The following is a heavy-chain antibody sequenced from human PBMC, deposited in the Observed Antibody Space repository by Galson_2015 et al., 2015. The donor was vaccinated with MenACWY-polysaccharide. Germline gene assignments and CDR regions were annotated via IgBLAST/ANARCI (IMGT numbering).Heavy chain of an antibody. CDR1: GFTFSNYA. V-gene: IGHV3-23*01. CDR2: ISGSGGTT. J-gene: IGHJ4*02. CDR3: AKTSSSGFGYLDC. D-gene: IGHD3-22*01. Sequence: SLRLSCAASGFTFSNYAMNWVRQAPGKGLEWVSAISGSGGTTYYADSVKGRFTISRDSSKNTLYLQMSSLRAEDTALYYCAKTSSSGFGYLDCWDQGTLVTVSS.